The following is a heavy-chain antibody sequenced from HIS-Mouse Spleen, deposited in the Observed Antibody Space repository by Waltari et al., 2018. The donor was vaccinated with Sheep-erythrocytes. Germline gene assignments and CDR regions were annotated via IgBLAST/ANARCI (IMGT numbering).Heavy chain of an antibody. CDR2: IYWDDDK. J-gene: IGHJ4*02. V-gene: IGHV2-5*02. CDR3: AHVQADAAAGTFDY. Sequence: QITLKESGPTLVKPTQTLTLTCTFSGFSLSTSGVGVGWIRAPPGKALEWLALIYWDDDKRYSPSLKSRLTITKDTSKNQVVLTMTNMDPVDTATYYCAHVQADAAAGTFDYWGQGTLVTVSS. D-gene: IGHD6-13*01. CDR1: GFSLSTSGVG.